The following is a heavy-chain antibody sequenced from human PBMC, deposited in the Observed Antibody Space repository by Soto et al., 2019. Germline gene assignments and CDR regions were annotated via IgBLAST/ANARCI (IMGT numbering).Heavy chain of an antibody. J-gene: IGHJ4*02. CDR2: ISYDGSTQ. V-gene: IGHV3-30-3*01. Sequence: QVQLVESGGGVVQPGTSLRLSCAASGFTFSPYAMHWVRQAPGKGLEWVAFISYDGSTQYYADSVKGRCTISRDNPKNTVYLQMNSLRLVYTAVYFCARARGYTYGFDHWGQGTLVTVSS. CDR3: ARARGYTYGFDH. CDR1: GFTFSPYA. D-gene: IGHD5-18*01.